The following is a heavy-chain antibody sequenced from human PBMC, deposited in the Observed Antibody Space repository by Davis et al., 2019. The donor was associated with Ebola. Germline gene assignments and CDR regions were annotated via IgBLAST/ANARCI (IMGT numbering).Heavy chain of an antibody. D-gene: IGHD6-6*01. Sequence: GESLKISCAASGFTFSSYGMHWVRQAPGKGLEWVAVIWYDGSNKYYADSVKGRFTISRDNSKNTLYLQMNSLRAEDTAVYYCAKAFEGRIAARPEQDYFDYWGQGTLVTVSS. V-gene: IGHV3-33*06. CDR3: AKAFEGRIAARPEQDYFDY. J-gene: IGHJ4*02. CDR2: IWYDGSNK. CDR1: GFTFSSYG.